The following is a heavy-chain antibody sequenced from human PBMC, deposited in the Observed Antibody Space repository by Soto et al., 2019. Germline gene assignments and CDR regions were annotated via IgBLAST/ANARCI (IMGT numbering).Heavy chain of an antibody. J-gene: IGHJ5*02. CDR1: GFTFSTYG. V-gene: IGHV3-30*03. Sequence: QAQLVESGGGVVPPGRSLRLSCVGSGFTFSTYGMHWVRQAPGKGLEWGAAISYDGINKFYADSVKGRFTVSTDNSMNTLYLQMNSLTTEETDMYYCARESVSMWTAMTPGDLCNWFDPWGQGALVTVSS. D-gene: IGHD4-17*01. CDR2: ISYDGINK. CDR3: ARESVSMWTAMTPGDLCNWFDP.